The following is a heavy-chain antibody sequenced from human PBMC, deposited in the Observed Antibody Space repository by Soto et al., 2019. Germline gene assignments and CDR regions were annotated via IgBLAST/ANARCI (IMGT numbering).Heavy chain of an antibody. CDR3: ARDRTYYDFWSGSQSPHYYYYGMDV. J-gene: IGHJ6*02. V-gene: IGHV4-59*01. D-gene: IGHD3-3*01. CDR2: IYYSGST. Sequence: PSETLSLTCTVSCGSISSYYWSWIRQPPGKGLEWIGYIYYSGSTNYNPSLKSRVTISVDTSKNQFSLKLSSVTAADTAVYYCARDRTYYDFWSGSQSPHYYYYGMDVWGQGTTVTVSS. CDR1: CGSISSYY.